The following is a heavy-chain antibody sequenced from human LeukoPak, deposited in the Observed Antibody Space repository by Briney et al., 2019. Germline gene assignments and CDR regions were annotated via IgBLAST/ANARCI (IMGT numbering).Heavy chain of an antibody. J-gene: IGHJ6*02. Sequence: GASVTVSSTVSGYTLTELSMHWVRQAPGKGLEGRGGFDPEAGETIYAQKFQGRVTMTEDTSTDTAYMELSSLGSEDTAVYYCATGRSYYGMDVWGQGTTVTVSS. V-gene: IGHV1-24*01. CDR2: FDPEAGET. CDR3: ATGRSYYGMDV. CDR1: GYTLTELS.